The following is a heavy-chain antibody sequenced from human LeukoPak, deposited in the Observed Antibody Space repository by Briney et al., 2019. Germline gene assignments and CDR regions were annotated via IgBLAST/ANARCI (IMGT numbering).Heavy chain of an antibody. D-gene: IGHD5-18*01. J-gene: IGHJ2*01. CDR2: IYYSGRT. CDR3: ARIRGYSYGDAYWYFDL. V-gene: IGHV4-39*01. CDR1: GGSISSSSYC. Sequence: NPSETLSLTCTVSGGSISSSSYCWAWIRQPPWKGLEWFGSIYYSGRTYYNPSLKSRATISVDTSKNQFSLKLSSVTAAATAVYYCARIRGYSYGDAYWYFDLWGRGTLVTVSS.